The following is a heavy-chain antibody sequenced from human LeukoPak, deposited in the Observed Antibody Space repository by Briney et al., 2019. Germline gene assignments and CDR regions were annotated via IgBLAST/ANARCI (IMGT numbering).Heavy chain of an antibody. D-gene: IGHD3-9*01. CDR3: ARPRSISYYMDV. Sequence: PGGSLRLSCAASGFTISSDWMSWVRQAPGKGLEWVANINHDGSEKYYVDSVKGRFTISRDNAKNSLYLQMNSLRAEDTAVFYCARPRSISYYMDVWGKGTTVTVSS. CDR2: INHDGSEK. V-gene: IGHV3-7*01. CDR1: GFTISSDW. J-gene: IGHJ6*03.